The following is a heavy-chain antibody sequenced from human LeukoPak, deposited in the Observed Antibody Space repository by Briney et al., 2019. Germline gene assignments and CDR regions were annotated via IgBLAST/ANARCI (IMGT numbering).Heavy chain of an antibody. V-gene: IGHV1-69*05. D-gene: IGHD1-26*01. J-gene: IGHJ5*02. CDR2: IISIFGTA. CDR1: GGTFSSYA. CDR3: ARAGSYYFVSWFDP. Sequence: SVKVSCKASGGTFSSYAISWVRQAPGQGLEWMGGIISIFGTANYAQKFQGRVTITTDESTSTAYMELSSLRSEDTAVYYCARAGSYYFVSWFDPWGQGTLVTVSS.